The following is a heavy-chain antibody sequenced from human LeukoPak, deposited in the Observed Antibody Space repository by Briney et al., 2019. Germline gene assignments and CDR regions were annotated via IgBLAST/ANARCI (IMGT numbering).Heavy chain of an antibody. CDR1: GFTFSSYA. CDR2: ISSNGGST. J-gene: IGHJ6*02. V-gene: IGHV3-64*04. Sequence: GGSLRLSCSASGFTFSSYAMHWVRQAPGKGLEYVSAISSNGGSTYYADSVKGRFTISRDNSKNTLYLQMNSLRAEDTAVYYCARAGGYCSSTSCPYYYYYGMDVWGQGTTVTVSS. D-gene: IGHD2-2*01. CDR3: ARAGGYCSSTSCPYYYYYGMDV.